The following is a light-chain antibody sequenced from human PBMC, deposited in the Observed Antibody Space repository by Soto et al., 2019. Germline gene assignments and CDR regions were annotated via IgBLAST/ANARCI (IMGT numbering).Light chain of an antibody. CDR3: HSYDSSLSGAV. J-gene: IGLJ3*02. V-gene: IGLV1-40*01. Sequence: QSVLTQPPSVSGAPGQRGTISCTGGNSNIGANYDVHWYQQIPGAAPKLLIYGDNNRPSGVPDRFSGSKSGTSASLAITGLQAEDEADYYCHSYDSSLSGAVFGGGTQLTVL. CDR2: GDN. CDR1: NSNIGANYD.